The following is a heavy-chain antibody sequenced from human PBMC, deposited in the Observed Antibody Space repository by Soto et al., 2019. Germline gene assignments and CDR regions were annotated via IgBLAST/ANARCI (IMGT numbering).Heavy chain of an antibody. CDR2: INNDGSST. J-gene: IGHJ4*02. CDR1: GFTFSSYW. CDR3: AGGGVAGAGTYYNDY. Sequence: EVQLVESGGGLVQPGGSLRLSCAASGFTFSSYWMHWVRQAPGKGLVWVSRINNDGSSTSYADSVKGRLTISRDNAKNTLYLQVNSLRAEDTAVYCCAGGGVAGAGTYYNDYWGRGTLVTVSS. V-gene: IGHV3-74*01. D-gene: IGHD3-10*01.